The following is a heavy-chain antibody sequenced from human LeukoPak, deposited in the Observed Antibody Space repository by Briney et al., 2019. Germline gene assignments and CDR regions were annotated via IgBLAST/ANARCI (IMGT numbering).Heavy chain of an antibody. D-gene: IGHD6-19*01. Sequence: PGTSLRLSCVASGFSFSNHGMHWVRQAPGKGLEWVSVIASDGGAKFYADSVKGRFTLSRDNPKNMFFLQKNLLTVEDTAIYYCAREAAWGQWYFDHWGQGTPVTVSS. CDR1: GFSFSNHG. V-gene: IGHV3-30*03. J-gene: IGHJ4*02. CDR3: AREAAWGQWYFDH. CDR2: IASDGGAK.